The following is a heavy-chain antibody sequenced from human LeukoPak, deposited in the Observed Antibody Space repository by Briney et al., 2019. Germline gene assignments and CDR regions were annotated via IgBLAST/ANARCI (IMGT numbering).Heavy chain of an antibody. J-gene: IGHJ3*02. CDR1: GFSIKIYE. V-gene: IGHV3-48*03. Sequence: GGSLRLSCEASGFSIKIYEINWVRQAPGKALEWVSYISSRGTTMYYADSVKGRFTISRDNSKNTLYLQMNSLRAEDTAVYYCARDPRRRYYYDSSDQGAFDIWGQGTMVTVSS. D-gene: IGHD3-22*01. CDR2: ISSRGTTM. CDR3: ARDPRRRYYYDSSDQGAFDI.